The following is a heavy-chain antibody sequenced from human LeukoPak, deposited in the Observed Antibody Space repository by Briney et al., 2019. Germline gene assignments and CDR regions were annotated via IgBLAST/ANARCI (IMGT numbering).Heavy chain of an antibody. J-gene: IGHJ6*02. V-gene: IGHV3-30*04. CDR3: ARDYASGSYDYYYGMDV. CDR1: GFTFSSYA. Sequence: GGSLRLSCAASGFTFSSYAMHWVRQAPGKGLEWVAVISYDGSNKFYADSVKGRFTISRDNSKNTLYLQMNSLRAEDTAVYYCARDYASGSYDYYYGMDVWGQGTTVTVSS. CDR2: ISYDGSNK. D-gene: IGHD1-26*01.